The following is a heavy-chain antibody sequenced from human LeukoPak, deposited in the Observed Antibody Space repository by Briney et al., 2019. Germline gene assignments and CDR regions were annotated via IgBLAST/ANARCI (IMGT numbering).Heavy chain of an antibody. CDR2: IKSDGSRT. CDR1: GFTFTTYS. Sequence: PGGSLRLSCAASGFTFTTYSMHWVRQVPGKGLVWVSRIKSDGSRTYYADSVKGRFTISRDNAKSTLYLQMDSLRAEDTAVYYCAKTNGDYGRFYFDYWGQGILVTVSS. D-gene: IGHD4-17*01. CDR3: AKTNGDYGRFYFDY. V-gene: IGHV3-74*01. J-gene: IGHJ4*02.